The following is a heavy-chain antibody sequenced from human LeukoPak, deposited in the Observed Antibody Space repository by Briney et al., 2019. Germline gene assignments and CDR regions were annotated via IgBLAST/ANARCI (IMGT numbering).Heavy chain of an antibody. V-gene: IGHV1-24*01. CDR1: GYTLTELS. Sequence: ASVKVSCKLSGYTLTELSMHWVRQAPGKGLEWMGGFDPEDGETIYAQTFQGRVTMTEDTSTDTAYMELSSLRSEDTAVYYCATMTTTPYYYYCGMDVWGQGTTVTVSS. D-gene: IGHD4-17*01. CDR2: FDPEDGET. CDR3: ATMTTTPYYYYCGMDV. J-gene: IGHJ6*02.